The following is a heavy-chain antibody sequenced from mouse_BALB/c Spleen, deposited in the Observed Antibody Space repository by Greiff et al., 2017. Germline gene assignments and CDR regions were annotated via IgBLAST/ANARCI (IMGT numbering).Heavy chain of an antibody. CDR3: AKLTTQGAMDY. CDR1: GFTFSSYA. Sequence: EVHLVESGGGLVKPGGSLKLSCAASGFTFSSYAMSWVRQTPEKRLEWVASISSGGSTYYPDSVKGRFTISRDNARNILYLQMSSLRSEDTAMYYCAKLTTQGAMDYWGQGTSVTVSS. CDR2: ISSGGST. D-gene: IGHD1-1*01. J-gene: IGHJ4*01. V-gene: IGHV5-6-5*01.